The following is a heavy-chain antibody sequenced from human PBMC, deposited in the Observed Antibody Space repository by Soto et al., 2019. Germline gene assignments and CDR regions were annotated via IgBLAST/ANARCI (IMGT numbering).Heavy chain of an antibody. CDR2: ISSSSSYT. Sequence: GGSLRLSCAASGFTFSDYYISWIRQAPGKGLEWVSYISSSSSYTNYADSVKGRFTISRDNAKNSLYLQMNSLRAEDTAVYYCARDNYDSSGYYPTVAWFDPWGQGTLVTVSS. CDR3: ARDNYDSSGYYPTVAWFDP. J-gene: IGHJ5*02. CDR1: GFTFSDYY. D-gene: IGHD3-22*01. V-gene: IGHV3-11*06.